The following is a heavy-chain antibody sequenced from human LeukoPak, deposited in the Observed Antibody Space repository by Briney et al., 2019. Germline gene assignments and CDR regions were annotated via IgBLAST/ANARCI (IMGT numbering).Heavy chain of an antibody. Sequence: GGSLRLSCAASGLTFSDYGMMWVRQAPGKWLVWVSYINNDGRSATYADSVRGRFTISRDNAKNTLYLQMNSLKAEDSAMYYCARNYNGMSNWGQGTLVIVSS. CDR1: GLTFSDYG. D-gene: IGHD1-26*01. V-gene: IGHV3-74*01. CDR3: ARNYNGMSN. J-gene: IGHJ4*02. CDR2: INNDGRSA.